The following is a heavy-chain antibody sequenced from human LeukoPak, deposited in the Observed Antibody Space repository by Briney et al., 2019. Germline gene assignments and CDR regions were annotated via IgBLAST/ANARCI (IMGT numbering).Heavy chain of an antibody. CDR2: ISSSGSTI. D-gene: IGHD1-26*01. J-gene: IGHJ2*01. CDR1: GFTFSDYY. Sequence: PGGSLRLSCAASGFTFSDYYMSWIRQAPGKGLEWVSYISSSGSTIYYADSVKGRFTISRDNAKNSLYLQMNSLRAEDTTVYYCARDDSGSYYPWYFDLWGRGTLVTVSS. V-gene: IGHV3-11*01. CDR3: ARDDSGSYYPWYFDL.